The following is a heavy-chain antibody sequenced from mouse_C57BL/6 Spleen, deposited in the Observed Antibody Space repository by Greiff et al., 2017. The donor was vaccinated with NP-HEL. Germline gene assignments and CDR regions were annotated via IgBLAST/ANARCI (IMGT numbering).Heavy chain of an antibody. D-gene: IGHD3-1*01. CDR2: IDPENGDT. Sequence: EVQRVESGAELVRPGASVKLSCTASGFNIKDDYMHWVKQRPEQGLEWIGWIDPENGDTEYASKFQGKATITADTSSNTAYLQLSSLTSEDTAVYYCTTGAWFGDWGQGTLVTVAA. J-gene: IGHJ3*01. CDR3: TTGAWFGD. CDR1: GFNIKDDY. V-gene: IGHV14-4*01.